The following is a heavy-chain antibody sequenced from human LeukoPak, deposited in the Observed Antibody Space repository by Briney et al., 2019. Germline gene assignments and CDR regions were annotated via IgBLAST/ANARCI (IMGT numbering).Heavy chain of an antibody. D-gene: IGHD1-26*01. CDR3: ASSGSYRFDY. V-gene: IGHV3-48*02. J-gene: IGHJ4*02. Sequence: GGSLRLSCAASGFTSSSYSMNWVRQAPGKGLEWVSHITASGTAMFYADSVKGRFTISRDNAKNSLYLQMNSLRDEDTAVYYCASSGSYRFDYWGQGTLVTVPS. CDR1: GFTSSSYS. CDR2: ITASGTAM.